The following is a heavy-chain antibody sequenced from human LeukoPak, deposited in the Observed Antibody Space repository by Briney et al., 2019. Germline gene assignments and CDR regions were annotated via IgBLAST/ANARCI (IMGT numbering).Heavy chain of an antibody. J-gene: IGHJ6*03. Sequence: GASVKVSCKVSGYTLRELSMHWVRQAPAKGLQWMGVFDPEDGESIIAQKFQGRPTMTEDTSTDTAYMELSSLTSEDTAMYYCATGHCNTSSCYYYYMDVWGKGTTVTVSS. D-gene: IGHD2/OR15-2a*01. CDR1: GYTLRELS. CDR2: FDPEDGES. CDR3: ATGHCNTSSCYYYYMDV. V-gene: IGHV1-24*01.